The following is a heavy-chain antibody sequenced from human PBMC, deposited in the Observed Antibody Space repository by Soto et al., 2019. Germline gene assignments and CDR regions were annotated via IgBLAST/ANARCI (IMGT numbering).Heavy chain of an antibody. Sequence: QVQLVESGGGVVQPGMSLRLSCAASGFTFSSYGIHWVRQAPGKGLEWVAVTPYDGSEKYYADSVKGRFTTSRDNSKRTLYLQMNSLRGEDTAVYYCAKVWFLSGNYYAMDVWGQGTTVTVSS. D-gene: IGHD5-12*01. CDR2: TPYDGSEK. V-gene: IGHV3-30*18. CDR3: AKVWFLSGNYYAMDV. CDR1: GFTFSSYG. J-gene: IGHJ6*02.